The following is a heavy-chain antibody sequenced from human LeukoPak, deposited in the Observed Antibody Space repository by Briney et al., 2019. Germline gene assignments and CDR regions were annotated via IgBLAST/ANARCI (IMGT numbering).Heavy chain of an antibody. J-gene: IGHJ4*02. Sequence: PSETLSLTCAVYGGSFSGYYWSWIRQPPGKGLEWIGEINRSGSTNYNPSLKSRVTISVDTSKNQFSLKLSSVTAADTAVYYCASRIAYYDFWSGPYFDYWGQGTLVTVSS. CDR1: GGSFSGYY. CDR2: INRSGST. V-gene: IGHV4-34*01. D-gene: IGHD3-3*01. CDR3: ASRIAYYDFWSGPYFDY.